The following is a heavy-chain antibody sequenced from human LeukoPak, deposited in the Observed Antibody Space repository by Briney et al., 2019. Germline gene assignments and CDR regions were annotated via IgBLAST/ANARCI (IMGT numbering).Heavy chain of an antibody. Sequence: SETLSLTCTVSGGSISSYYWSWIRQPPGKGLEWIGYIYYSGSTNYNPSLKSRVTISVDTSKNQFSLKLSSVTAADTAVYYCAREGYSSGGWGDYWGQGTLVTVSS. CDR3: AREGYSSGGWGDY. CDR2: IYYSGST. D-gene: IGHD6-19*01. CDR1: GGSISSYY. V-gene: IGHV4-59*01. J-gene: IGHJ4*02.